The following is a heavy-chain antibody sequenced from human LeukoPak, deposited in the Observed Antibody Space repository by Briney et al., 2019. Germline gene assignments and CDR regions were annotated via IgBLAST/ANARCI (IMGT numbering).Heavy chain of an antibody. CDR1: GYTFTSYD. CDR2: MNPNSGNT. V-gene: IGHV1-8*03. D-gene: IGHD2-2*01. J-gene: IGHJ6*03. CDR3: ARGLKIPAAKNYYYYYMAV. Sequence: GASVKVSCKASGYTFTSYDINWVRQATGQGLEWMGWMNPNSGNTGYAQKFRGRVTITRNTSISTAYMELSSLRSEDTAVYYCARGLKIPAAKNYYYYYMAVWGKGTTVTVSS.